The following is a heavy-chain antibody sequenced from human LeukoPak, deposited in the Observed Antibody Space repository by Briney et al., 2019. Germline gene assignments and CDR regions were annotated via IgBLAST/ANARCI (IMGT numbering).Heavy chain of an antibody. CDR3: ARGVWSSGFPEIKNFDY. V-gene: IGHV3-13*01. J-gene: IGHJ4*02. CDR2: IGTAGDT. D-gene: IGHD6-19*01. CDR1: GLTFSSHW. Sequence: GGSLRLSCAASGLTFSSHWMHWVRQAPGKGLEWVSAIGTAGDTYYPGSVKGRFTISRENAKNSLYLQMNSLRAEDTAVYYCARGVWSSGFPEIKNFDYWGQGTLVTVSS.